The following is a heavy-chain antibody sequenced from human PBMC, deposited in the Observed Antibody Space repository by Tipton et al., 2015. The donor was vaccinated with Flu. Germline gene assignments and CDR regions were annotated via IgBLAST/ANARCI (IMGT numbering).Heavy chain of an antibody. D-gene: IGHD3-10*01. CDR2: VSRTGST. J-gene: IGHJ4*02. CDR3: ARHTGDSVRGVIDY. CDR1: GDSISSDFY. Sequence: TLSLTCAVSGDSISSDFYWAWIRQFPGKGLEWIGTVSRTGSTIYNPSLQSRVTISIDNSKNQFSLNMRSVTAADMAVYYCARHTGDSVRGVIDYWGQGTLVTVSS. V-gene: IGHV4-38-2*01.